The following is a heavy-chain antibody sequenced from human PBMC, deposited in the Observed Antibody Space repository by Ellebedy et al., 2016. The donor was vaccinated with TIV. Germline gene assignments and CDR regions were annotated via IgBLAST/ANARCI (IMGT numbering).Heavy chain of an antibody. D-gene: IGHD2-15*01. CDR3: ARERRYCSGGSCFYDAFDI. CDR1: GGSFSGYY. J-gene: IGHJ3*02. CDR2: ISYSGST. Sequence: MPSETLSLTCAVYGGSFSGYYWSWIRQPPRQGLEWIGYISYSGSTNYNPSLQSRITISVDTSKNQFSLKLSPVNAADTAVYYCARERRYCSGGSCFYDAFDIWGQGTMVTVSS. V-gene: IGHV4-59*01.